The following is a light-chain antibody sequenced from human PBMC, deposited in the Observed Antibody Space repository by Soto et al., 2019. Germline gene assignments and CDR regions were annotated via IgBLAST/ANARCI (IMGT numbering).Light chain of an antibody. CDR2: DNS. V-gene: IGLV1-40*01. CDR1: SSNIVAGYD. J-gene: IGLJ1*01. CDR3: QSYDRSLSGSRV. Sequence: QSVLTQPPSVSGAPGQRVTISCTGSSSNIVAGYDVHWYQQLPGTAPKLLIYDNSNRPSGVPDRFSGSKSGTSASLAITGLQAEDGDDYYCQSYDRSLSGSRVFGTGTKLTVL.